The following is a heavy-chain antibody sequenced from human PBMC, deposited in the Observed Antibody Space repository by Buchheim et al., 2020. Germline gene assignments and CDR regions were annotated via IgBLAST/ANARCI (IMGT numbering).Heavy chain of an antibody. J-gene: IGHJ6*02. D-gene: IGHD5-18*01. CDR2: IGIDGSTT. CDR3: GRGGSNTARGMDV. V-gene: IGHV3-74*01. Sequence: EVQLVESGGGLVQPGGSLRLSCVASGFTFSPYWMHWFRQAPGKGLVWVSRIGIDGSTTNYADSVKGRSTISRDNVKNTLYLQMDSLRAEDTAVYFCGRGGSNTARGMDVWGQGTT. CDR1: GFTFSPYW.